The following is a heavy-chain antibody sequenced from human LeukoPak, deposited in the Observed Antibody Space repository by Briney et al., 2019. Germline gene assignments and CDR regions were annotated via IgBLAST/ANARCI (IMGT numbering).Heavy chain of an antibody. D-gene: IGHD3-9*01. Sequence: GGSLRLSCAASGFTFSSYAMSWVRQAPGKGLEWVSAISGSGGSTYYADSVKGRFTISRDNSKNTLDPQMNNRRAEGTGVYYCAKAVGNTGYCGRYYFDYWGQGALVTVSS. CDR1: GFTFSSYA. V-gene: IGHV3-23*01. CDR2: ISGSGGST. CDR3: AKAVGNTGYCGRYYFDY. J-gene: IGHJ4*02.